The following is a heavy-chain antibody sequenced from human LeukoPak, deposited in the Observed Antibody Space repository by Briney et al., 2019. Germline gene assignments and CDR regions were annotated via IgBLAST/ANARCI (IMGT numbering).Heavy chain of an antibody. Sequence: GASVKVSCMASGYTFTSYGISWVRQAPGQGLEWMGWISAYNGNTSYAQKLQGRVTMTTDTSTSTAYMELRSLRSDDTAVYYCARDYYYGSGSYLVDYYYYYYYMDVWGKGTTVTISS. CDR1: GYTFTSYG. CDR2: ISAYNGNT. CDR3: ARDYYYGSGSYLVDYYYYYYYMDV. D-gene: IGHD3-10*01. J-gene: IGHJ6*03. V-gene: IGHV1-18*04.